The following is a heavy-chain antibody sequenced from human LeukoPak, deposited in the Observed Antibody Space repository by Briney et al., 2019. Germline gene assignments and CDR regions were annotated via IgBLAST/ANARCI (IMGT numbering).Heavy chain of an antibody. CDR1: GYSISSGYY. J-gene: IGHJ4*02. Sequence: SETLSLTCTVSGYSISSGYYWGWIRQPPGKGLERIGSIYHSGSTYYNPSLKSRVTISVDTSKNQFSLKLSSVTAADTAVYYCARVCASSGDCLFDYWGQGTLVTVSS. V-gene: IGHV4-38-2*02. CDR2: IYHSGST. CDR3: ARVCASSGDCLFDY. D-gene: IGHD2-21*01.